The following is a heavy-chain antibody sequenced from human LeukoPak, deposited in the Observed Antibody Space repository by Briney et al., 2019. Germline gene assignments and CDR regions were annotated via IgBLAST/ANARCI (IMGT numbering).Heavy chain of an antibody. J-gene: IGHJ4*02. CDR1: GITFSSYE. V-gene: IGHV3-48*03. D-gene: IGHD3-22*01. CDR3: AREHRNSSGYYYIDY. Sequence: PGGSLRRSCAASGITFSSYERNWVRQAPGKGLEWVSYISSSGSTIYYADSVKGRFTISRDNAKNSLYLQMNSLRAEDTAVYYCAREHRNSSGYYYIDYWGQGTLVTVSS. CDR2: ISSSGSTI.